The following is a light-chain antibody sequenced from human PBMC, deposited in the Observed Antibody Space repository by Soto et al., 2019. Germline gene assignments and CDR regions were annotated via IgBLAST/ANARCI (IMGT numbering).Light chain of an antibody. CDR3: QQYDTYWT. Sequence: DIQMTQSPSTLSASVGDRFTIICRASQSVSTRLAWYQHKPVKAPKLLIYAASSLESGVPSRFSGSRSGTEFTLTISSLQPDDIATYYCQQYDTYWTFGQGTKVDIK. CDR2: AAS. J-gene: IGKJ1*01. CDR1: QSVSTR. V-gene: IGKV1-5*02.